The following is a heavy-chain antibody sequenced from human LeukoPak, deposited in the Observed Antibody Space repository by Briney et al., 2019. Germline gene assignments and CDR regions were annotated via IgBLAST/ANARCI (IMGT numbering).Heavy chain of an antibody. V-gene: IGHV3-64*02. CDR2: MSGDGSNT. CDR1: GFTFSTFP. CDR3: ARGMTTVTHDALDI. D-gene: IGHD4-17*01. Sequence: GRSLRLSCAVSGFTFSTFPMDWVRQAPGKGREHVAAMSGDGSNTYYVDSLKGLLTISTDNSKNTLYLQMGSLRAEDMAVYYCARGMTTVTHDALDIWGQGTLVTVSS. J-gene: IGHJ3*02.